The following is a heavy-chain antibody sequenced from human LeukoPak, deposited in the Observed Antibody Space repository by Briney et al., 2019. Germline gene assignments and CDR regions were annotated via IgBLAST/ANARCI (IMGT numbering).Heavy chain of an antibody. CDR1: GFTFSSYA. V-gene: IGHV3-23*01. Sequence: GGSLRLSCAASGFTFSSYAMTWVRQAPGKGLEWVSAISASGTGTYYADSVKGRCTISRDNSKNTLYLQMNSLRAEDTAVYYCANRYYVSAWYYFGYWRQGTLVTVSS. CDR3: ANRYYVSAWYYFGY. CDR2: ISASGTGT. J-gene: IGHJ4*02. D-gene: IGHD6-19*01.